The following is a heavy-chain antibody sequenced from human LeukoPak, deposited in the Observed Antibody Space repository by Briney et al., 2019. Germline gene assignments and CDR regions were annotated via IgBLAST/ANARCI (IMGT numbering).Heavy chain of an antibody. D-gene: IGHD3-22*01. CDR2: ISSSSSYI. CDR3: ARAREDSSGYFPFDY. J-gene: IGHJ4*02. CDR1: GFTFSSYS. Sequence: GGSLRLSCAASGFTFSSYSMNWVRQAPGKGLEWVSSISSSSSYICYADSMKGRFTISRDNAKNSLYLQMNSLRAEDTAVYYCARAREDSSGYFPFDYWGQGTLATVSS. V-gene: IGHV3-21*01.